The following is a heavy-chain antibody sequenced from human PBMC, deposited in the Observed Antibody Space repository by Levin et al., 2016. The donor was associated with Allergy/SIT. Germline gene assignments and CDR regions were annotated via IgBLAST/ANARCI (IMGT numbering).Heavy chain of an antibody. CDR3: AKKGGVVPSYFYYYMDV. J-gene: IGHJ6*03. D-gene: IGHD3-16*01. V-gene: IGHV3-23*05. Sequence: GGSLRLSCAASGFTLSSYAMTWVRQAPGKGLEWVSTIDSSGSSTYYAGSVKGRFTVSRDNSKNTLFLQMNSLRAEDTAIYYCAKKGGVVPSYFYYYMDVWGKGATVTVSS. CDR1: GFTLSSYA. CDR2: IDSSGSST.